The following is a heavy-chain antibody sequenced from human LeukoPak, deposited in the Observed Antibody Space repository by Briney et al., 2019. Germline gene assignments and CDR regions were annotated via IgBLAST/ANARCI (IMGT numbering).Heavy chain of an antibody. D-gene: IGHD3-16*02. J-gene: IGHJ5*02. CDR3: ARGMITFGGVIVSNWFDP. Sequence: ASVKVSCKASGYTFTSYGISWVRQAPGQGLEWMGWISAYNGNTNYAQKLQGRATMTTDTSTSTAYMELRSLRSDDTAVYYCARGMITFGGVIVSNWFDPWGQGTLVTVSS. V-gene: IGHV1-18*01. CDR1: GYTFTSYG. CDR2: ISAYNGNT.